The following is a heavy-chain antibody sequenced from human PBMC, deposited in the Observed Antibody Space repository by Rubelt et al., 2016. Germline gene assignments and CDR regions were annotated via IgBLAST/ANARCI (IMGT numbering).Heavy chain of an antibody. V-gene: IGHV3-7*03. J-gene: IGHJ3*02. CDR3: AREGVVVVDAFDS. CDR2: IKQDGSEK. D-gene: IGHD3-22*01. Sequence: LVQHGGSLRLSCAASGFTFGRYWMHWVRQAPGKGLEWVANIKQDGSEKYYVDSVKGRFTISRDNAKNSLYLQMNSLRAEDTAVYYCAREGVVVVDAFDSWGQGTMVTVSS. CDR1: GFTFGRYW.